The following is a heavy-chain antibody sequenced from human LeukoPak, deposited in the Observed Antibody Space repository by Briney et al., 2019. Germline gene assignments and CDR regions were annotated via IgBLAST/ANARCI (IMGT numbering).Heavy chain of an antibody. CDR1: GGTFSSYA. D-gene: IGHD3-10*01. J-gene: IGHJ4*02. CDR3: ARDPEYYYGSGNSDY. Sequence: SVKVSCKASGGTFSSYAISWVRQAPGQGLEWMGGIIPIFGTANYAQKFQGRVTITADESTSTAYMELSSLRSEDTAVYYCARDPEYYYGSGNSDYWGQGTLVTVSS. V-gene: IGHV1-69*13. CDR2: IIPIFGTA.